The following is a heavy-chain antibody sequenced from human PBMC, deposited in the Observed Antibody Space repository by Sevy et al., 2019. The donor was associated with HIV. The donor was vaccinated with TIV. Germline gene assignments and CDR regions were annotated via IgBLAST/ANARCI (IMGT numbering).Heavy chain of an antibody. CDR3: TRDVGGCSNYCCDA. Sequence: GGSLRLSCVGSGFDFSSHWMGWVRQSPGKGLEWVASIKSDGRKKEYVDSVRGRFTISSDDAKSSMFLQMNSLRADDTGLYYWTRDVGGCSNYCCDAWGQGTLVTVSS. V-gene: IGHV3-7*03. D-gene: IGHD1-26*01. CDR2: IKSDGRKK. J-gene: IGHJ5*02. CDR1: GFDFSSHW.